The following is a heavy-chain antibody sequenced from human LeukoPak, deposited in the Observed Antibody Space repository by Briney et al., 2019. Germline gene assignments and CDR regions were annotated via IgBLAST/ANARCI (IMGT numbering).Heavy chain of an antibody. V-gene: IGHV3-21*01. Sequence: PGGSLRLSCAASGFTFSSYSMNWVRQAPGKGLEWVSSISSSSSYIYYADSVKGRFTISRDNAKNSLYLQMNSLRAEDTAVYYCARRLYSMVRGVIIRRINWFDPWGQGTLVTVSS. D-gene: IGHD3-10*01. J-gene: IGHJ5*02. CDR2: ISSSSSYI. CDR3: ARRLYSMVRGVIIRRINWFDP. CDR1: GFTFSSYS.